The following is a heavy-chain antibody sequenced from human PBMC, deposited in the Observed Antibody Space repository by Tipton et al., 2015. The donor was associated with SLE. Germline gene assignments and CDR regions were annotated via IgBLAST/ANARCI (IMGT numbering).Heavy chain of an antibody. CDR3: ARSLLTYTRSPHFFDF. CDR2: IDISGTT. CDR1: GDSISTDNYY. J-gene: IGHJ4*02. D-gene: IGHD1-26*01. Sequence: TLSLTCTVSGDSISTDNYYWGWTRQPAGKGLEWIGHIDISGTTIYNPSLESRLTMSFDTSKNQFSLRLTSVSAADTAVYYCARSLLTYTRSPHFFDFWGQGTLVTVSS. V-gene: IGHV4-61*09.